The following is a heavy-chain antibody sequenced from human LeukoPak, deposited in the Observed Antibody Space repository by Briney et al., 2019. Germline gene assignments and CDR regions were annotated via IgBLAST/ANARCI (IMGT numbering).Heavy chain of an antibody. V-gene: IGHV3-7*01. CDR2: IKIDENQK. D-gene: IGHD7-27*01. CDR3: ARHATWAFDS. CDR1: GFTFNIYW. J-gene: IGHJ4*02. Sequence: GGSLRLSCAASGFTFNIYWMTWVRQAPGKGLEWVANIKIDENQKDYADSVQGRFTISRDNAKNSVYLQMNNLRAEDTALYYCARHATWAFDSWGQGTLVTVSS.